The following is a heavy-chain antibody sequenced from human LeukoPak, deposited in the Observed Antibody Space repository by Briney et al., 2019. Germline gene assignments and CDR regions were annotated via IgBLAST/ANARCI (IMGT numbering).Heavy chain of an antibody. CDR3: ARDGDYGGTGVDY. CDR1: GFTFSSYA. V-gene: IGHV3-64*01. J-gene: IGHJ4*02. Sequence: GGSLRLSCAASGFTFSSYAMHWVRQAPGKGLEYVSAISSNGGSTYYANSVKGRFTISRDNSKNTLYLQMGSLRAEDMAVYYCARDGDYGGTGVDYWGQGTLVTVSS. D-gene: IGHD4-23*01. CDR2: ISSNGGST.